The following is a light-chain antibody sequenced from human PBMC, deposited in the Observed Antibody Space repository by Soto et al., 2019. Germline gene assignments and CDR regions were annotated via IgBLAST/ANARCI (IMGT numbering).Light chain of an antibody. CDR1: QNVRKY. J-gene: IGKJ4*01. Sequence: EVVLTQSPGTLSLSPGERVTVSRRASQNVRKYLAWYQQKPGQAPRLVIYGAGTRGTGVPDRFSGSGSGTDFTLTITSLESDDSAVYYCHQYGESPPTFGGGTKVEI. V-gene: IGKV3-20*01. CDR2: GAG. CDR3: HQYGESPPT.